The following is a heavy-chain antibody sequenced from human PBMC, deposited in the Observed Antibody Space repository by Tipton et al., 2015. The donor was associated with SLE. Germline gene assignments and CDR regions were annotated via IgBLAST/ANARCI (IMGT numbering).Heavy chain of an antibody. CDR3: ARCGVGVDIVATGFDAFDI. J-gene: IGHJ3*02. CDR1: GYSFTSYW. D-gene: IGHD5-12*01. V-gene: IGHV5-51*03. Sequence: VQLVQSGPEVKKPGESLKISCKGSGYSFTSYWIGWVRQMPGKGLEWMGIIYPGDSDTRYSPSFQGQVTISADKSISTAYLQWSSLKASDTAMYYCARCGVGVDIVATGFDAFDIWGRGTMVTVSS. CDR2: IYPGDSDT.